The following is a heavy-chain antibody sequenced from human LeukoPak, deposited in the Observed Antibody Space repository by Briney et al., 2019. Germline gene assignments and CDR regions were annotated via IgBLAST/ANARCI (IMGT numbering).Heavy chain of an antibody. CDR1: GFTFSSYA. Sequence: GGSLRLSCAASGFTFSSYAMSWVRQAPGKGLEWVSAISGSGASTYYADSVTGRFTISRDNSRNTLYLQMNSLRGDDTAVYYCAKDVGKWESLHFFDYWGQGTLVTVSS. J-gene: IGHJ4*02. D-gene: IGHD1-26*01. CDR2: ISGSGAST. V-gene: IGHV3-23*01. CDR3: AKDVGKWESLHFFDY.